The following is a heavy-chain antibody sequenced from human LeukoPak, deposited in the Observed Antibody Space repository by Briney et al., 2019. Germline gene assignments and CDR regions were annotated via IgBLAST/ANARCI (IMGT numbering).Heavy chain of an antibody. V-gene: IGHV3-23*01. CDR2: ISGSGGST. CDR3: AKWRGFYDSSGYDY. CDR1: GFTFSSYA. J-gene: IGHJ4*02. Sequence: PGGSLRLSCAASGFTFSSYAMSWVRQAPGKGLEWVSAISGSGGSTYYADSVKGRFTISRDNSKNTLYLQMNSLRAEDTAVYYCAKWRGFYDSSGYDYWGQGTLVTVSP. D-gene: IGHD3-22*01.